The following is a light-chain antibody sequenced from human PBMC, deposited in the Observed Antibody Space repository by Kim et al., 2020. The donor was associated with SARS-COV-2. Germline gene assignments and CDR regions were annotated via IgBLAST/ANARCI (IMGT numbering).Light chain of an antibody. J-gene: IGKJ2*01. CDR3: QEYYSYPMYT. CDR1: QSISRW. V-gene: IGKV1-5*03. CDR2: KAS. Sequence: ASVGDRVTMTCRASQSISRWLAWYQQKPGKAPNLLIYKASTLQSGVPSRFSGSGSGTEFTLTISSLQPDDLATYYCQEYYSYPMYTFGQGTKLEI.